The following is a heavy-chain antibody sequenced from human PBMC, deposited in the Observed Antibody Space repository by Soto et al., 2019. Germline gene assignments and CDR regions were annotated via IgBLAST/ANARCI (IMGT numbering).Heavy chain of an antibody. Sequence: SETLSLTCAVSGTSISGSYYYWAWLRQSPGKGPEWIGSVFYTGFTSYNPSLESRVSVSVDMSKSQFSLKLSAVTAADTAVYYCATSQKGYNWNYFDHWGQGALVTVSS. CDR3: ATSQKGYNWNYFDH. D-gene: IGHD1-20*01. CDR1: GTSISGSYYY. CDR2: VFYTGFT. V-gene: IGHV4-39*01. J-gene: IGHJ4*02.